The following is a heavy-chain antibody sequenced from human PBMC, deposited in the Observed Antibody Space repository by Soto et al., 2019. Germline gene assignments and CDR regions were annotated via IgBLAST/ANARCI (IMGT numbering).Heavy chain of an antibody. Sequence: EASVKVSCKASGYTFISYAIHWVRQAPGQRLEWMGWINAGNGNTKYSQKFQGRVTITRDTSASTAYMELTSLRSEDTAVYYCARELQGLYYFDYWGQGTRVTVPQ. J-gene: IGHJ4*02. CDR1: GYTFISYA. CDR2: INAGNGNT. D-gene: IGHD2-15*01. V-gene: IGHV1-3*01. CDR3: ARELQGLYYFDY.